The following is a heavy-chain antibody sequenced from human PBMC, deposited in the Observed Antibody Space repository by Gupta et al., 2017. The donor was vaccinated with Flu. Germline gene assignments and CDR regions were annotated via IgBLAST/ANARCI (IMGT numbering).Heavy chain of an antibody. CDR2: ISGSGGST. CDR3: AKMSPHGGSSH. D-gene: IGHD2-15*01. J-gene: IGHJ4*02. CDR1: GFTFSTYA. V-gene: IGHV3-23*01. Sequence: EVQLLESGGGLVQPGGSLRLSCAASGFTFSTYAMSWVRQAPGKGLEWVSAISGSGGSTYYADSVKGRFTISRDDSKNTLYLQMNSLRGVDTAIYYCAKMSPHGGSSHWGQGTLVTVSS.